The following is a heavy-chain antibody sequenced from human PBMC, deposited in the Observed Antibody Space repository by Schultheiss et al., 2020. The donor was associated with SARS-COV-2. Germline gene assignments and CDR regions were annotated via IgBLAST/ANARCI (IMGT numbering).Heavy chain of an antibody. CDR2: IKSKTDGGTT. J-gene: IGHJ4*02. V-gene: IGHV3-15*01. CDR3: ARKLVPDY. CDR1: GFTFSNAW. D-gene: IGHD6-13*01. Sequence: GESLKISCAASGFTFSNAWMSWVRQAPGKGLEWVGRIKSKTDGGTTDYAAPVKGRFTISRDDSKNTLYLQMNSLKTEDTAIYYCARKLVPDYWGQGTLVTVSS.